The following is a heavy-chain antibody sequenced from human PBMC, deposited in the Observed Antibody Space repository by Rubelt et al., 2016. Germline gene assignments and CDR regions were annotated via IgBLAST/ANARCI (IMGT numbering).Heavy chain of an antibody. V-gene: IGHV3-53*01. Sequence: IYSGGSTYYADSVKGRFTISRDNSKNTLYLQMNSLKTEDTAVYYCTTQPNYYDSSGYYFETDYWGQGTLVTVSS. CDR3: TTQPNYYDSSGYYFETDY. D-gene: IGHD3-22*01. J-gene: IGHJ4*02. CDR2: IYSGGST.